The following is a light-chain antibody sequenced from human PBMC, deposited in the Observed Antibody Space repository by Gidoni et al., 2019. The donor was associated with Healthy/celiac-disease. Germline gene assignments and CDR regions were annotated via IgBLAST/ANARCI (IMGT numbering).Light chain of an antibody. V-gene: IGKV3-11*01. CDR1: QSVSSY. CDR3: QQRSNWPPG. Sequence: EIVLTQSPATLSLSPGERATLSCRASQSVSSYLDWYQQKPGQAPRLLIYDASNRATGIPARFSGSGSGTDFTLNISSLEPEDFAVYYCQQRSNWPPGFGQGTRLEIK. J-gene: IGKJ5*01. CDR2: DAS.